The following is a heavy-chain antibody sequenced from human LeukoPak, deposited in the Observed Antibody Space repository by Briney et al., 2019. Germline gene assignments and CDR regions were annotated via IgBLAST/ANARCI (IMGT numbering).Heavy chain of an antibody. CDR1: GFTFDDYA. J-gene: IGHJ4*02. CDR2: ISWNSGSI. Sequence: GGSLRFSGAASGFTFDDYAMHWVRQAPGKGLKGVSGISWNSGSIGYADFVKGRFTISRDNAKNSLYLQMNSLRAEDTALYYCAKDNTADVVTPFDYWGQGTLVTVSS. CDR3: AKDNTADVVTPFDY. D-gene: IGHD4-23*01. V-gene: IGHV3-9*01.